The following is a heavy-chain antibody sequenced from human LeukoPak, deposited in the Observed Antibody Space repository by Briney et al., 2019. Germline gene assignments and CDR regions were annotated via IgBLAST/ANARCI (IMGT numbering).Heavy chain of an antibody. CDR3: ARGVATRRLYYYMDV. V-gene: IGHV1-8*01. Sequence: ASVKVSCKASGYTFTSYDINWVRQATGQGLEWMGWMNPNSGNTGYAQKFQGRVTMTRNTSISTAYMELSSLRSEDTAVYYCARGVATRRLYYYMDVWGRGTTVTVSS. CDR2: MNPNSGNT. D-gene: IGHD5-12*01. CDR1: GYTFTSYD. J-gene: IGHJ6*03.